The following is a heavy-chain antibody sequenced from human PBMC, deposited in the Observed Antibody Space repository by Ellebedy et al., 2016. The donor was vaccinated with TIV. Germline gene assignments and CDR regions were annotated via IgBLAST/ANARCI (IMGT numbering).Heavy chain of an antibody. CDR1: GGSISSYY. V-gene: IGHV4-59*01. CDR2: IYDTGST. CDR3: ARDRSSYGDYGY. J-gene: IGHJ4*02. D-gene: IGHD4-17*01. Sequence: SETLSLXXTVSGGSISSYYWSWIRQPPGKGLEWIGYIYDTGSTAYNPSLKSRVTISVDTSQNQVSLKLTSVTAADTAVYYCARDRSSYGDYGYWGQGTLVTVSS.